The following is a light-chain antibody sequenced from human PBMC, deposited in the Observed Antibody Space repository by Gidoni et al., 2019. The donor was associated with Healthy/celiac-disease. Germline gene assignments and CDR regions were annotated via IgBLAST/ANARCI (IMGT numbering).Light chain of an antibody. V-gene: IGKV1-33*01. CDR1: QDISNY. CDR2: DAS. J-gene: IGKJ4*01. CDR3: QQYDNLL. Sequence: DIQMTQSPSSLSASVGDRVTITCQASQDISNYLNWYQQKPGKAPKLLIYDASNLETGVPSRFSGSGSGTDFTFTISSLQPEDIATYYCQQYDNLLLGGXTKVEIK.